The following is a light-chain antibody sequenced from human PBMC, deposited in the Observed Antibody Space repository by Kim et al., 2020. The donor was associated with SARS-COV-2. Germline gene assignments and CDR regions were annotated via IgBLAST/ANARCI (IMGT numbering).Light chain of an antibody. CDR3: NSYTTSSTYV. Sequence: GQPITSSCTGTSIDVGGYDYVSWYQQHPGEAPELVIYDVHKRPSGVSNRFSGSKSGNTASLTISGLQADDEADYYCNSYTTSSTYVFGTGTKVAVL. J-gene: IGLJ1*01. CDR1: SIDVGGYDY. CDR2: DVH. V-gene: IGLV2-14*04.